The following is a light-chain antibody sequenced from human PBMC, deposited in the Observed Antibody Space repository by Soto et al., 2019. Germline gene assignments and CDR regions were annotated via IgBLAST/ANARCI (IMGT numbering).Light chain of an antibody. J-gene: IGKJ1*01. Sequence: GLKQSPGTLSLSPGERATLSCRASQSVSNNYLAWYQQKPGQAPRLLIYGASNRATGIPDRFSGSGSGTDFTLTISRLEPEDFAVYYCQQYGSSGTFGQGTNVDI. CDR2: GAS. CDR3: QQYGSSGT. CDR1: QSVSNNY. V-gene: IGKV3-20*01.